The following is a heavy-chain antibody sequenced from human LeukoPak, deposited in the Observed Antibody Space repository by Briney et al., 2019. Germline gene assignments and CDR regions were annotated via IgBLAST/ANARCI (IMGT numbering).Heavy chain of an antibody. CDR3: ARDQQLVRPVYYYYMDL. Sequence: GASVKVSCKASGYTFTGYYMHWVRQASGQGLEWMGWINPNSGGTNYAQKFQGRVTMTRDTSISTAYMELSRLRSDDTAVYYCARDQQLVRPVYYYYMDLWGKGTTVTVSS. V-gene: IGHV1-2*02. D-gene: IGHD6-13*01. J-gene: IGHJ6*03. CDR2: INPNSGGT. CDR1: GYTFTGYY.